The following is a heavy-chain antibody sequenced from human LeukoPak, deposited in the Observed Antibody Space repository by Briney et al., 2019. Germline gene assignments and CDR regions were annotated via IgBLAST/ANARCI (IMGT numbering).Heavy chain of an antibody. D-gene: IGHD6-13*01. J-gene: IGHJ3*02. Sequence: SETLSLTCTVSGVSISDYYWNWIRQPPGKGLEWIGYIDYSGSATYNPSVKSRVTMLMDTSKNQFSLKLTSVTAADTAAYYCARWGEQQVNAFDIWGQGTVVTVSS. V-gene: IGHV4-59*01. CDR2: IDYSGSA. CDR3: ARWGEQQVNAFDI. CDR1: GVSISDYY.